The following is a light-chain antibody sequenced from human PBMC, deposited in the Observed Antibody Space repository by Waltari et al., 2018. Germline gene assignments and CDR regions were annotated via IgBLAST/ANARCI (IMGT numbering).Light chain of an antibody. CDR2: DNN. CDR3: GTWDSSLSPGGV. CDR1: SSNIGNNY. J-gene: IGLJ3*02. Sequence: QSVLTQPPSVSAAPGQKVTISCSGSSSNIGNNYVSWYQQHPGTAPKLLIYDNNKRPSGIPDRFSGSKSGTSATLGITGLQTGDEADYYCGTWDSSLSPGGVFGGGTKLTVL. V-gene: IGLV1-51*01.